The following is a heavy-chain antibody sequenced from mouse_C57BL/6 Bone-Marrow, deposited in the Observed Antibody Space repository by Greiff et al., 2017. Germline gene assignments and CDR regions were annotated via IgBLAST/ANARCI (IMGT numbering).Heavy chain of an antibody. D-gene: IGHD1-1*01. Sequence: EVKVVESGGGLVQPGGSLSLSCAASGFTFTDYYMSWVRQPPGKALEWLGFIRNKANGYTTEYSASVKGRFTISRDNSQSILYLQMNALRAEDSATYYCASSIYPRSYHYWYFDVWGTGTTVTVSS. CDR3: ASSIYPRSYHYWYFDV. J-gene: IGHJ1*03. V-gene: IGHV7-3*01. CDR1: GFTFTDYY. CDR2: IRNKANGYTT.